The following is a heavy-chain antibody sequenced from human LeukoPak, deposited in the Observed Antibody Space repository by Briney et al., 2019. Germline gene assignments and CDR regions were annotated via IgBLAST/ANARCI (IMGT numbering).Heavy chain of an antibody. V-gene: IGHV1-69*05. J-gene: IGHJ2*01. CDR3: ARSPGLALNWYFDL. D-gene: IGHD2-15*01. Sequence: SVKVSCKAFGGTLSSYAISWVRQASGQGLEWMGGIIPIFGTANYAQKFQGRVTITTDESTSTAYMELSSLRSEDTAVYYCARSPGLALNWYFDLWGRGTLVTVSS. CDR1: GGTLSSYA. CDR2: IIPIFGTA.